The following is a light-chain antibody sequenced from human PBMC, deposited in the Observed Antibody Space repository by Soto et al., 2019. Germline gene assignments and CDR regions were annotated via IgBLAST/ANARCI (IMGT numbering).Light chain of an antibody. CDR2: AVS. Sequence: DIQMTQSPSSLSASVGHRVTITCRSSQSIFNYLNWYQQKPGKAPEVLIYAVSSLQIGVPSRFAGSGSGTDFTLTITDLRPEDSATYYCQQTYSELVYTFGRGTKVEIK. CDR3: QQTYSELVYT. J-gene: IGKJ2*01. V-gene: IGKV1-39*01. CDR1: QSIFNY.